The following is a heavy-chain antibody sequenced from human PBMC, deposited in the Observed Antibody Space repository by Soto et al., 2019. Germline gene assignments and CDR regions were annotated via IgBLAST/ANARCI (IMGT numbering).Heavy chain of an antibody. V-gene: IGHV3-73*01. CDR1: GFTFSGSA. J-gene: IGHJ6*02. Sequence: GGSLRLSCAASGFTFSGSAMHWVRQASGEGLEWVGRIRSKANSYATAYAASVKGRFTISRDDSKNTAYLQMNSLKTEDTAVYYCTRRGYSGSYYQDYYYGMDVWGQGTTVTVSS. CDR2: IRSKANSYAT. CDR3: TRRGYSGSYYQDYYYGMDV. D-gene: IGHD1-26*01.